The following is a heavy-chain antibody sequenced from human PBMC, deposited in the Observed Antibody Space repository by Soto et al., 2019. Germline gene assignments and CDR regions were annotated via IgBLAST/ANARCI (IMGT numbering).Heavy chain of an antibody. CDR3: ARDLVNYYDSRGSYYYYGMDV. CDR1: GFTVSSNY. J-gene: IGHJ6*02. Sequence: PGGSLRLSCAASGFTVSSNYMSWVRQAPGKGLELVSVIYSGGSTYYADSVKGRFTISRDNSKNTLYLQMNSLRAEDTAVYYCARDLVNYYDSRGSYYYYGMDVWGQGTTVTVSS. CDR2: IYSGGST. D-gene: IGHD3-22*01. V-gene: IGHV3-53*01.